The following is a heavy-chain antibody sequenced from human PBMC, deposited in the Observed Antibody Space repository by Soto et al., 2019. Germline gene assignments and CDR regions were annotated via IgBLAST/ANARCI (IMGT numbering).Heavy chain of an antibody. CDR2: IYHTGTT. D-gene: IGHD3-10*01. CDR1: GGSINSGDYS. V-gene: IGHV4-30-2*01. CDR3: ARGPPFGY. J-gene: IGHJ4*02. Sequence: SETLSLTCTVSGGSINSGDYSWTWIRQPPGKGLEWIGYIYHTGTTYYNMSLKSRVTISVDRSKNQFSLKLSSVTAADPAVYYCARGPPFGYWGRGTLVTVSS.